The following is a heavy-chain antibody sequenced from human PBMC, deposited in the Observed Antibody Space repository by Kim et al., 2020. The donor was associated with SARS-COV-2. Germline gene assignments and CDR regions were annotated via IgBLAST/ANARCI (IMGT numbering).Heavy chain of an antibody. Sequence: GGSLRLSCAASGFTFSSYEMNWVRQAPGKGLEWVSYISSSGSTIYYADSVKGRFTISRDNAKNSLYLQMNSLRAEDTAVYYCAREEGLTIFGVDKRNRYYYYGMDVWGQGTTVTVSS. CDR1: GFTFSSYE. CDR3: AREEGLTIFGVDKRNRYYYYGMDV. D-gene: IGHD3-3*01. V-gene: IGHV3-48*03. J-gene: IGHJ6*02. CDR2: ISSSGSTI.